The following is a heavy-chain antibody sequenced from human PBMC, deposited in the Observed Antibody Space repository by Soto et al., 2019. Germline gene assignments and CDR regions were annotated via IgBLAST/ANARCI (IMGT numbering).Heavy chain of an antibody. CDR2: IYYSGST. CDR1: GGSISSGDSY. J-gene: IGHJ4*02. Sequence: SETLSLTCTVSGGSISSGDSYWSWIRQPPGKGLEWIGYIYYSGSTYYNPSLKSRVTISVDTSKNQFSLKLSSVTAADTAVYYCARDPRYVSSGYSDYWGQGTLVTVSS. V-gene: IGHV4-30-4*01. CDR3: ARDPRYVSSGYSDY. D-gene: IGHD3-22*01.